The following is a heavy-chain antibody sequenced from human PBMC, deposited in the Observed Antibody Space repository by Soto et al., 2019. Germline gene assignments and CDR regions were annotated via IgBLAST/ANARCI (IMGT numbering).Heavy chain of an antibody. CDR3: ARVYLGLPLRYYCYGMDV. CDR1: GGTFSSYA. CDR2: IIPIFGTA. Sequence: QVQLVQSGAEVKKPGSSVKVSCKASGGTFSSYAISWVRQAPGQGLEWMGGIIPIFGTANYAQKFQGRVTITAEXXSXTXXLGLSSLRSEDTAGYYCARVYLGLPLRYYCYGMDVWGQGTTVTVSS. V-gene: IGHV1-69*12. J-gene: IGHJ6*02. D-gene: IGHD5-12*01.